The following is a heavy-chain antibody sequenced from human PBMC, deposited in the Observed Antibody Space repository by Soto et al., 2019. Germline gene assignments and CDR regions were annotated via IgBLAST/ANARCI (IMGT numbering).Heavy chain of an antibody. D-gene: IGHD1-1*01. CDR2: ISSASTYK. J-gene: IGHJ4*02. V-gene: IGHV3-21*01. CDR3: ARGPPYIASGTGKAHFDS. Sequence: EVHLVESGGGLVRPGGSLRLSCAASGFTFTSYSMNWVRQSPGKGLEWVSSISSASTYKYYADSVNGQFTISRDNAQNSLYLQMNSLRAEDTAVYYCARGPPYIASGTGKAHFDSWGQGTLVTVSS. CDR1: GFTFTSYS.